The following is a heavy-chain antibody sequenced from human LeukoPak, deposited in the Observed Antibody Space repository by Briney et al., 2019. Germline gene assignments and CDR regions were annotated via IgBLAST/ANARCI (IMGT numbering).Heavy chain of an antibody. CDR3: AKRGVVIRVILVGFHKEANYFDS. Sequence: GGSLRLSCAVSGITLSNYGMSWVRQAPGKGLEWVAGISGSGGRTSYADSVKGRFTVSRDNPKNTLYLQMNSLRAEDTAVYFCAKRGVVIRVILVGFHKEANYFDSWGQGALVTVSS. V-gene: IGHV3-23*01. CDR1: GITLSNYG. J-gene: IGHJ4*02. D-gene: IGHD3-22*01. CDR2: ISGSGGRT.